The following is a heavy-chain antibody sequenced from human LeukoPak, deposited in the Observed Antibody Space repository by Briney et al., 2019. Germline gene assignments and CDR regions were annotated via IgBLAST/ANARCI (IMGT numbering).Heavy chain of an antibody. D-gene: IGHD3-22*01. Sequence: ASVKVSCKASGYTFTSYYMHWVRQAPGQGLEWMGIINPSGGSTSYAQKFQGRVTMTRDTSTSTVYMELSSLRSEDTAVYYCARRAYYDSSGYYYEQSNDFDYWGQGTLVTVSS. J-gene: IGHJ4*02. CDR3: ARRAYYDSSGYYYEQSNDFDY. CDR1: GYTFTSYY. V-gene: IGHV1-46*01. CDR2: INPSGGST.